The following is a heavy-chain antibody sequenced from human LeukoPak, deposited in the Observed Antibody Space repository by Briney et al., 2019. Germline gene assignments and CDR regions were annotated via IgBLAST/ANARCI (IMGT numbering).Heavy chain of an antibody. D-gene: IGHD5-24*01. CDR1: RFTFEDYG. V-gene: IGHV3-33*01. CDR3: ARLAGQDSYNLGILDY. J-gene: IGHJ4*02. CDR2: IWFDGSNE. Sequence: GGSLRLSCAASRFTFEDYGMHWVRQAPGKGLEWVAVIWFDGSNEYYADSVKGRFTVSRDNSKNTLYLQMNSLRAEDTAVYYCARLAGQDSYNLGILDYWGQGTLVTVSS.